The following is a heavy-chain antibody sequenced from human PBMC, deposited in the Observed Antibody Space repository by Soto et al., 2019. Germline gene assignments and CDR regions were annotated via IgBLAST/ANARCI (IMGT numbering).Heavy chain of an antibody. CDR1: GFTFARSA. CDR3: AAEVYLNGDGCHFDY. Sequence: QMQVVQSGPEVEKPGASVKVSCKTSGFTFARSAIQWVRQARGERLEWVGWIGVAAGNTNYAQNFQRLITNSRDMSTTTAYKDLSSPRSEDTAVYYCAAEVYLNGDGCHFDYWGQGTLVTVAS. J-gene: IGHJ4*02. D-gene: IGHD2-21*02. CDR2: IGVAAGNT. V-gene: IGHV1-58*02.